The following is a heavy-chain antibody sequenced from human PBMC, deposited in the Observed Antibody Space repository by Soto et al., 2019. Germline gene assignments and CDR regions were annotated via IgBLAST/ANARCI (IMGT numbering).Heavy chain of an antibody. J-gene: IGHJ4*02. D-gene: IGHD1-26*01. CDR1: VGSISSGGYY. CDR3: ASLVGAYNKFDY. Sequence: SETLSLTCTVSVGSISSGGYYWSWIRQHPGKGLEWIGYIYYSGSTYYNPSLKSRVTISVDTSKNQFSLKLSSVTAADTAVYYCASLVGAYNKFDYWGQGTLVTVSS. CDR2: IYYSGST. V-gene: IGHV4-31*03.